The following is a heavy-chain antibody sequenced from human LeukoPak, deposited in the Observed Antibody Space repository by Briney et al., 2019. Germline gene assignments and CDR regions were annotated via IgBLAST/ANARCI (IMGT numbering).Heavy chain of an antibody. CDR2: ISGSAGST. Sequence: PGGSLRLSCAASGFIFSNYAMNWVRQAPGKGLELVSGISGSAGSTYYADSVKGRFTISRDNSKSTLYLQMNSLRAEEDTAVYYCAKDVDNWPREVDCWGQGTLVTVSS. V-gene: IGHV3-23*01. CDR3: AKDVDNWPREVDC. CDR1: GFIFSNYA. D-gene: IGHD1-1*01. J-gene: IGHJ4*02.